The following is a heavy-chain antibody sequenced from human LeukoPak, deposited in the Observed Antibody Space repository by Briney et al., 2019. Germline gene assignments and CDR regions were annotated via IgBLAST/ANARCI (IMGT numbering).Heavy chain of an antibody. J-gene: IGHJ4*02. CDR2: IYHSGST. V-gene: IGHV4-30-2*01. CDR3: AREDYGSGSPPDY. Sequence: SETLSLTCTVSGGSISGGGYYWSWIRQPPGKGLEWIGYIYHSGSTYYNPSLKSRVTISVDRSKNQFSLKLSSVTAADTAVYYCAREDYGSGSPPDYWGQGTLVTVSS. D-gene: IGHD3-10*01. CDR1: GGSISGGGYY.